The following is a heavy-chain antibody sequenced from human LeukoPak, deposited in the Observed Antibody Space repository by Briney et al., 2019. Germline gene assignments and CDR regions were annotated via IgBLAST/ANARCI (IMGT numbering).Heavy chain of an antibody. J-gene: IGHJ4*02. CDR1: GGSFSGYY. CDR2: INHSGST. Sequence: TASETLSLTCAVYGGSFSGYYWSWIRQPPGKGLEWIGEINHSGSTNYNPSLKSRVTISVDTSKNQFSLKLSSVTAADTAVYYCASQGSGYYFDYWGQGTLVTVSS. V-gene: IGHV4-34*01. D-gene: IGHD3-22*01. CDR3: ASQGSGYYFDY.